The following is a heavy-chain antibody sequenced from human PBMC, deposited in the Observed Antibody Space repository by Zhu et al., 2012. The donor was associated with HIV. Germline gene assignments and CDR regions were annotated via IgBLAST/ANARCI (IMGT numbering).Heavy chain of an antibody. CDR2: IYYGDKT. Sequence: QVQLEESGPGLVKPSETLSLTCIVSGGSISSSSYYWGWIRQPPGKGLEWIGSIYYGDKTYYNPALKSRLTMSADTPKNQFSLKLRSVTAADTAIYYCARRPNVLRGPSNGFDIWGQGQWVHRLF. V-gene: IGHV4-39*01. D-gene: IGHD3-10*01. CDR3: ARRPNVLRGPSNGFDI. CDR1: GGSISSSSYY. J-gene: IGHJ3*02.